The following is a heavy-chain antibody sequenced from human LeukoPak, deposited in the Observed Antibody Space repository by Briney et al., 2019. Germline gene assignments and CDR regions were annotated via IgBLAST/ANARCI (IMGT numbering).Heavy chain of an antibody. CDR1: GGSISSSSYY. V-gene: IGHV4-39*07. CDR2: IYYSGST. CDR3: ARAGGCLGYMDV. D-gene: IGHD3-10*01. Sequence: SETLSLTCTVSGGSISSSSYYWGWIRQPPGKGLEWIGSIYYSGSTYYNPSLKSRVTISVDTSKNQFSLKLSSVTAADTAVYYCARAGGCLGYMDVWGKGTTVTISS. J-gene: IGHJ6*03.